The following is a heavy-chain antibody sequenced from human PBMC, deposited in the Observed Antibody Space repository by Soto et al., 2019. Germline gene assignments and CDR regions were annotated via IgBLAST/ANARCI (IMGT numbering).Heavy chain of an antibody. V-gene: IGHV4-39*07. CDR2: IYYSGST. D-gene: IGHD4-17*01. CDR3: ARAYYGDYLYYYYMDV. Sequence: PSNTLCLTCTVSGGSITSSSYYWGWIRQHPVKGLEWIGCIYYSGSTYYNPSLKSRVTISVDTSKNQFSLKLSSVTAADTAVYYCARAYYGDYLYYYYMDVWGKGTTVTVSS. CDR1: GGSITSSSYY. J-gene: IGHJ6*03.